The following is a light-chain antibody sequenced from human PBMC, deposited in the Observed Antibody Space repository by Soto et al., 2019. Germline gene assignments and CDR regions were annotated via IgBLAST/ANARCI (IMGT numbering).Light chain of an antibody. CDR2: EVT. CDR3: SSYVGSNNCGVV. J-gene: IGLJ2*01. CDR1: SSDVGGYNY. Sequence: QSALTQPPSASGSPGQSVTISCTGTSSDVGGYNYVSWYQQHPGKAPKLMIYEVTKRPSGVPDRFSGSKSGNTASLTVSGLQAEDEADYYCSSYVGSNNCGVVFGGGTKLTVL. V-gene: IGLV2-8*01.